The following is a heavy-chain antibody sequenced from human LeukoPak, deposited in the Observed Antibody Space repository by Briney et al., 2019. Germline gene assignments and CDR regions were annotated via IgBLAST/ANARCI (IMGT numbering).Heavy chain of an antibody. CDR3: ARGHWEQDTSTYAY. V-gene: IGHV4-34*01. CDR1: GGSFSGYY. Sequence: SETLSLTCAVYGGSFSGYYWSWIRQPPGKGLEWIGEINHSGSTNYNPSLKSRVTISVDTSKNQFFLKLSSVTAADTAVYYCARGHWEQDTSTYAYWGQGSLVTVSS. D-gene: IGHD1-26*01. J-gene: IGHJ4*02. CDR2: INHSGST.